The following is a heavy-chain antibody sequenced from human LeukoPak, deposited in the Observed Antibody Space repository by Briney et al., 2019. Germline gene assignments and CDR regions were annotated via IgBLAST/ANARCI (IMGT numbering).Heavy chain of an antibody. Sequence: SETLSLTCTVSGGSISSSSYYWGWIRQPPGKGLEWIGSIYYSGSTYYNPSLKSRVTISVDTSENQFSLKLSSVTAADTAVYYCARDSRAARPDYWGQGTLVTVSS. CDR1: GGSISSSSYY. D-gene: IGHD6-6*01. J-gene: IGHJ4*02. CDR2: IYYSGST. V-gene: IGHV4-39*02. CDR3: ARDSRAARPDY.